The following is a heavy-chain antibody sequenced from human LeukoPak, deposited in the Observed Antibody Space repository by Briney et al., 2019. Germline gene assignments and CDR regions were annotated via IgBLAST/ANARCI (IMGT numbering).Heavy chain of an antibody. V-gene: IGHV4-59*08. CDR3: ARHGAGTTVDY. J-gene: IGHJ4*02. CDR2: IYYSGST. D-gene: IGHD1-1*01. Sequence: SETLSLTCTVSGGSISSYYWSWIRQPPGKGLEWIGYIYYSGSTNYNPSLKSRVTILVDTSKNQFSLKLSSVTAADTAVYYCARHGAGTTVDYWGQGTLVTVSS. CDR1: GGSISSYY.